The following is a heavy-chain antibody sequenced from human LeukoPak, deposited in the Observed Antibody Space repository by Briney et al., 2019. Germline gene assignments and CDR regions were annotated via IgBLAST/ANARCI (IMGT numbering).Heavy chain of an antibody. CDR1: GYSFTTYW. J-gene: IGHJ4*02. D-gene: IGHD3-22*01. Sequence: GESLKISCKGSGYSFTTYWIGWVRQMPGKGLEWLGIIYPSDSDTKYSPSFQGQVTISADNSTSTAYLQWSSLKASDTAMYYCVRGYFFDYWGQGTLVTVCS. V-gene: IGHV5-51*01. CDR3: VRGYFFDY. CDR2: IYPSDSDT.